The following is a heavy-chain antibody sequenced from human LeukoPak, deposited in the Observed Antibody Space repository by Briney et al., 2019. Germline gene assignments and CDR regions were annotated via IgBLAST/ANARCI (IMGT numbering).Heavy chain of an antibody. CDR2: IIPIFGTA. Sequence: SVKVSCKASGGTFSSYAISWVRQAPGQGLEWMGGIIPIFGTANYAQKFQCRVTITTDESTSTAYMELSSLRSEVTAVYYCAREYYYGSGSYYTLLDYYYYYMDVWGKGTTVTVSS. CDR3: AREYYYGSGSYYTLLDYYYYYMDV. CDR1: GGTFSSYA. J-gene: IGHJ6*03. V-gene: IGHV1-69*05. D-gene: IGHD3-10*01.